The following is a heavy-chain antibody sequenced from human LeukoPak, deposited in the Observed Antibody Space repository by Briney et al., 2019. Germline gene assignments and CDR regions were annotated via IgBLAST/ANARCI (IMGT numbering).Heavy chain of an antibody. V-gene: IGHV4-34*01. J-gene: IGHJ5*02. CDR2: INHSGST. CDR3: ASGSRWFDP. CDR1: GGSFSGYY. Sequence: SETLSLTCAVYGGSFSGYYWSWIRQPLGKGLEWIGEINHSGSTNYNPSFKSRVTISVDTSKNQFSLKLSSVTAADTAVYYCASGSRWFDPWGQGTLVTVSS.